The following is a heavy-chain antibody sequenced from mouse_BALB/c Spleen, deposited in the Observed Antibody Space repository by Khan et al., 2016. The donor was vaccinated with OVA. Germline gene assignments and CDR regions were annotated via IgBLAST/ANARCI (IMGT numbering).Heavy chain of an antibody. CDR2: INTYTGEP. CDR3: ERVGYNGTMDY. J-gene: IGHJ4*01. D-gene: IGHD2-14*01. V-gene: IGHV9-3-1*01. CDR1: GYTFTNYG. Sequence: QIQLVQSGPELKKPGETVKISCKASGYTFTNYGMNWVKQAPGKGLKWMGWINTYTGEPTYADDFKGRFAFSLETSASTAYLQINNLKNEDTATYFCERVGYNGTMDYWGQGTSVPVSS.